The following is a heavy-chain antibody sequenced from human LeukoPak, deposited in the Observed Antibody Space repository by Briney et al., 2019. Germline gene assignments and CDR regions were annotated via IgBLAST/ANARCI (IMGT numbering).Heavy chain of an antibody. J-gene: IGHJ5*02. D-gene: IGHD2-15*01. Sequence: ASVKVSCKASGTTFSSYAINWVRQAPGQGLEWMGGIIPIFGTANYAQKFQGRVTITADESTSTAYLELSSLGSEDTAVYYCARMSGYCSGGSCYGNNWFDPWGQGTLVTVSS. CDR2: IIPIFGTA. CDR1: GTTFSSYA. CDR3: ARMSGYCSGGSCYGNNWFDP. V-gene: IGHV1-69*13.